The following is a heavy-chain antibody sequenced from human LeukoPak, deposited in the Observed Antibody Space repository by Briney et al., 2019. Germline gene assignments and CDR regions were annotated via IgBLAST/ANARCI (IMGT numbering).Heavy chain of an antibody. J-gene: IGHJ4*02. Sequence: GGSLRLSCAASGFTFSNYWMSWVRQAPGKGLEWVANINQDGSEKYHVDSVKGRFTISRDNAKKSLYLQMNSLRAEDTAVYYCARHLSGVTGYTYGRGIDYWGQGTLVTVSS. D-gene: IGHD5-18*01. CDR2: INQDGSEK. CDR3: ARHLSGVTGYTYGRGIDY. V-gene: IGHV3-7*01. CDR1: GFTFSNYW.